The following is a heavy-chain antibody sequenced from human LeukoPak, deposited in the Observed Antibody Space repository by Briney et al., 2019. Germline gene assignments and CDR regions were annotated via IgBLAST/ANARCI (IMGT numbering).Heavy chain of an antibody. D-gene: IGHD4-17*01. CDR3: ARFPTTVTTDYYYGMDV. CDR2: INHSGST. CDR1: GGSFSGYY. V-gene: IGHV4-34*01. Sequence: SETLSLTCAVHGGSFSGYYWSWIRQPPGKGLEWIGEINHSGSTNYNPSLKSRVTISVDTSKTQLSLKLSSVTAADTAVYYCARFPTTVTTDYYYGMDVWGQGTTVTVSS. J-gene: IGHJ6*02.